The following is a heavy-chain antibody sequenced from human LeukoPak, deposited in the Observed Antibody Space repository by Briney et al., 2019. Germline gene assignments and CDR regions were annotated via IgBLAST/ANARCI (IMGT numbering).Heavy chain of an antibody. Sequence: SETLSLTCAVSSGSISRSNWWSWVRQPPGKGLEWIGEVHRSGSANYNPSLESRVTMSVDTSKDQFSLRLTSVTAADTAVYYCARSFLGDWYFDLWGRGTLVTVSS. CDR1: SGSISRSNW. D-gene: IGHD1-26*01. CDR3: ARSFLGDWYFDL. CDR2: VHRSGSA. V-gene: IGHV4-4*02. J-gene: IGHJ2*01.